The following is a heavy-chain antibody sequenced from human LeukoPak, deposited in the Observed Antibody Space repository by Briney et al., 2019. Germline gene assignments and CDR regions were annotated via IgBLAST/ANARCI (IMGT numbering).Heavy chain of an antibody. J-gene: IGHJ4*02. CDR3: AKHSSRNYKFDY. V-gene: IGHV3-30*02. CDR2: IRYDGSDN. D-gene: IGHD5-24*01. CDR1: GFTFSSYA. Sequence: GGSLRLSCAASGFTFSSYAMSWVRQAPGKGLEWVAFIRYDGSDNYYEDSVKGRFTISRDNSKNTLYLQMNGLISEDTAVYDCAKHSSRNYKFDYWGQGTLVTVSS.